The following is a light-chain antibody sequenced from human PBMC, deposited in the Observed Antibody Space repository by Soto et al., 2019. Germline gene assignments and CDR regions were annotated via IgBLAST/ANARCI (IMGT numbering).Light chain of an antibody. J-gene: IGLJ2*01. V-gene: IGLV1-40*01. CDR3: QSYYGSRSGSV. Sequence: QSVLTQPPSVSGAPGQRVTISCTGSSSNIGAGYDVHWYQQLPGTAPKLFIYGNNNRPSGVPDRFSGFKSGTSASLAITGLQAEDEDDDYCQSYYGSRSGSVFGGGTKLTVL. CDR1: SSNIGAGYD. CDR2: GNN.